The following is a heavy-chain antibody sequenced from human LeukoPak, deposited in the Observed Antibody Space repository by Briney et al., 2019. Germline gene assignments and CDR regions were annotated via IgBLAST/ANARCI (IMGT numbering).Heavy chain of an antibody. V-gene: IGHV4-31*03. J-gene: IGHJ4*02. CDR1: GGSISSGGYY. CDR3: ARVPKKTGTLDY. Sequence: SETLSLTCTVSGGSISSGGYYWSWIRQHPVKGLEWIGYIYYSGSTYYNPSLKSRVTISVDTSMNQFSLKLSSVTAADTAVYYCARVPKKTGTLDYWGQGTLVTVSS. CDR2: IYYSGST. D-gene: IGHD1-7*01.